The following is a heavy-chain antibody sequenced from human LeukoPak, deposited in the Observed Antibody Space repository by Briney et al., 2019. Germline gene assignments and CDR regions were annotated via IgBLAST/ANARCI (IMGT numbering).Heavy chain of an antibody. CDR2: IYSGGSDT. CDR1: GYSFTSYW. CDR3: AGQGQYYYDSSGYYFLVEGEAFDI. V-gene: IGHV5-51*01. J-gene: IGHJ3*02. D-gene: IGHD3-22*01. Sequence: GESLKIFCSGSGYSFTSYWIGWVRQLPGQGVEWRGIIYSGGSDTRYSPSLQGQVTISADKSIRTAYLQQSSLKASDTAMYYCAGQGQYYYDSSGYYFLVEGEAFDIWREGTMVSVSS.